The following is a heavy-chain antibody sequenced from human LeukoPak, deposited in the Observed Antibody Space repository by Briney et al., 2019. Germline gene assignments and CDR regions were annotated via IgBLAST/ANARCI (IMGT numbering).Heavy chain of an antibody. CDR2: IYYSGST. CDR1: GGSISSYY. D-gene: IGHD3-16*01. CDR3: ARETSQKGAHYMDV. Sequence: PSETLSLTCTVPGGSISSYYWSWIRQPPGKGLEWIGYIYYSGSTNYNPSLKSRVTISVDTSKNQFSLKVSSVTAADTAVYYCARETSQKGAHYMDVWGKGTTVTISS. J-gene: IGHJ6*03. V-gene: IGHV4-59*01.